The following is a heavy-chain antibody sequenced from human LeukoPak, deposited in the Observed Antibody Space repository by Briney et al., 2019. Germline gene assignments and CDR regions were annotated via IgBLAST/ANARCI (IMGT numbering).Heavy chain of an antibody. CDR2: ISAYNGNT. D-gene: IGHD1-26*01. J-gene: IGHJ4*02. CDR1: GYTFTSYG. Sequence: ASVKVSCKASGYTFTSYGISWVRQAPGQGLEWMGWISAYNGNTNYAQKLQGRVTMTTDTSTSTAYMELRSLRSDDTAVYYCARGNSGSYYEAGSDYWGQGTLVTVSS. CDR3: ARGNSGSYYEAGSDY. V-gene: IGHV1-18*01.